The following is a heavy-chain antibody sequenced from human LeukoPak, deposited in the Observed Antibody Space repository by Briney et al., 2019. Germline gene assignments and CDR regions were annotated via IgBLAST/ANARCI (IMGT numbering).Heavy chain of an antibody. J-gene: IGHJ6*02. V-gene: IGHV3-30*18. Sequence: PGGSLRLSCAASGFTFSSYGMHWVRQAPGKGLEWVAVISYDGSNKYYADSVKGRFTISRDNSKNTLYLQMNSLRAEDTGVYYCAKDGPHYYGSGSYYNYFYGMDVWGQGTTVTVSS. CDR3: AKDGPHYYGSGSYYNYFYGMDV. CDR2: ISYDGSNK. D-gene: IGHD3-10*01. CDR1: GFTFSSYG.